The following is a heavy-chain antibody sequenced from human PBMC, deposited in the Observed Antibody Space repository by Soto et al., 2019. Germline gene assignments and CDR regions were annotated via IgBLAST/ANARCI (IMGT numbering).Heavy chain of an antibody. CDR2: IIPMFGTA. CDR3: ARGIQLWLRRINTGYSG. V-gene: IGHV1-69*12. Sequence: QVQLVQSGAEVKKPESSVKVSCKAPGGTFSTYAISWVRQAPGQGLEWMGGIIPMFGTANYAQRFQDRVTITADESTNTVYMELSSLRSEHTAVYFCARGIQLWLRRINTGYSGWRPGTLVTVSS. CDR1: GGTFSTYA. J-gene: IGHJ4*02. D-gene: IGHD5-18*01.